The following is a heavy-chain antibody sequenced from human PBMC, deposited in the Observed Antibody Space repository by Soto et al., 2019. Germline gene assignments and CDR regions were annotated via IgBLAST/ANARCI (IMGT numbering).Heavy chain of an antibody. J-gene: IGHJ4*02. CDR2: IYYSGST. D-gene: IGHD2-2*01. CDR3: ARHPAAEVGVDY. Sequence: QLQLQESGPGLVKPSETLSLTCTVSGGSISSSSYYWGWIRQPPGKGLEWNGSIYYSGSTYYNPSLKSRVTISVDTSKNQFSLKLSSVTAADTAVYYCARHPAAEVGVDYWGQGTLVTVSS. V-gene: IGHV4-39*01. CDR1: GGSISSSSYY.